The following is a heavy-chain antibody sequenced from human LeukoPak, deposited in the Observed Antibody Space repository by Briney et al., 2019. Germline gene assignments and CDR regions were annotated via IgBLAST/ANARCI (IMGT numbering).Heavy chain of an antibody. Sequence: SETLSLTCTGSGGSVYTSDYYWGWVRQPPGKGPEWMGDIFYTGKTNYNPSLKSRVSISIDTSKNPFSLKLTSVTAADTAVYYCARVFDSWGQGTLVTVFS. CDR1: GGSVYTSDYY. CDR2: IFYTGKT. CDR3: ARVFDS. V-gene: IGHV4-39*07. J-gene: IGHJ4*02.